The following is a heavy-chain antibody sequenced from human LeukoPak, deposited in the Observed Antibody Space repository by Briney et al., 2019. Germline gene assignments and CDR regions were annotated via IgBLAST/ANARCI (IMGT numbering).Heavy chain of an antibody. CDR3: AKDKFSVAVVADRLKWFDP. CDR1: GFTFSSYE. Sequence: GGSLRLSCAASGFTFSSYEMNWVRQAPGKGLEWVSYISSSGSTIYYADSVKGRFTISRDNSKNTLYLQMNSLRADDTAIYYCAKDKFSVAVVADRLKWFDPWGQGTLVTVSS. J-gene: IGHJ5*02. V-gene: IGHV3-48*03. D-gene: IGHD2-15*01. CDR2: ISSSGSTI.